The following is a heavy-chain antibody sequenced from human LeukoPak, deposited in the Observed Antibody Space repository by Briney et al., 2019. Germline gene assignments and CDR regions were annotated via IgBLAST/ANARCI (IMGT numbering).Heavy chain of an antibody. J-gene: IGHJ4*02. V-gene: IGHV3-21*01. CDR2: ISGSNSYI. CDR3: ARPLYILTGYNPPYELGY. D-gene: IGHD3-9*01. CDR1: GFTFDDYG. Sequence: GGSLRLSCAASGFTFDDYGMNWVRQAPGKGLEWVSSISGSNSYIYYADSMKGRFTISRDDAKNSLYLQMNSLRAEDTAVYYCARPLYILTGYNPPYELGYWGQGTLVTVSS.